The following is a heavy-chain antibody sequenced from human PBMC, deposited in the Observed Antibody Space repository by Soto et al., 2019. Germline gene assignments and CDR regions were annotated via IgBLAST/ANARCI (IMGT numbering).Heavy chain of an antibody. Sequence: GGSLRLSCAASGFTFSSYAMHWVRQAPGKGLEWVAVISYDGSNKYYADSVKGRFTISRDNSKDTLYLQMNSLRAEDTAVYYCARAYSYGHYFDYWGQGTLVTVSS. CDR3: ARAYSYGHYFDY. D-gene: IGHD5-18*01. J-gene: IGHJ4*02. CDR1: GFTFSSYA. V-gene: IGHV3-30-3*01. CDR2: ISYDGSNK.